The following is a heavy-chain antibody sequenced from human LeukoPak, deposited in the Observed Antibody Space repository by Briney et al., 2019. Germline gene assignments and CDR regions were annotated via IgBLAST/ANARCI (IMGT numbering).Heavy chain of an antibody. J-gene: IGHJ3*02. CDR1: GYTFTSYA. CDR3: ARGGYIVVVVAATHDAFDI. D-gene: IGHD2-15*01. V-gene: IGHV7-4-1*02. CDR2: INTNTGNP. Sequence: ASVKVSCKASGYTFTSYAMNWVRQAPGQGLEWMGWINTNTGNPTYAQGFTGRFVFSLDTSVSTAYLQISSLKAEDTAVYYCARGGYIVVVVAATHDAFDIWGQGTMVTVSS.